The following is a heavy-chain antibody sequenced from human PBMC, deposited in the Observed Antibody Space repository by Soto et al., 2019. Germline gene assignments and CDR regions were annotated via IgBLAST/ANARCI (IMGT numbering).Heavy chain of an antibody. CDR1: GGSFSGYY. V-gene: IGHV4-34*01. CDR2: INHSGST. D-gene: IGHD3-10*01. CDR3: ARGIAWDRSGGWPMVRGVIPSYYFDY. Sequence: PSETLSLTCAVYGGSFSGYYWSWIRQPPGKGLEWIGEINHSGSTNYNPSLKSRVTISVDTSKNQFSLKLSSVTAADTAVYYCARGIAWDRSGGWPMVRGVIPSYYFDYWGQGTLVTASS. J-gene: IGHJ4*02.